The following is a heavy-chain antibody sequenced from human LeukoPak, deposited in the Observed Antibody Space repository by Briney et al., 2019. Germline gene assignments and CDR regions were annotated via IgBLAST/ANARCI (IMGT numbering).Heavy chain of an antibody. CDR1: GGSVSSGSYY. D-gene: IGHD3-22*01. Sequence: SETLSLTCTVSGGSVSSGSYYWSWIRQPPGKGLEWIGYIYYSGSTNYNPSLKSRVTISVDTSKNQFSLKLSSVTAADTAVYYRARVPAYYYDSSGYYFYFDYWGQGTLVTVSS. CDR3: ARVPAYYYDSSGYYFYFDY. CDR2: IYYSGST. V-gene: IGHV4-61*01. J-gene: IGHJ4*02.